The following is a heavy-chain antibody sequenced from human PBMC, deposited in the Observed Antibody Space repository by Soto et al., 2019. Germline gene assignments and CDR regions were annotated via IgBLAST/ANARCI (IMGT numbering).Heavy chain of an antibody. Sequence: SXTLSLTCAVSGGSISSGGYSCSWIRQPPGKGLEWIGYIYHSGSTYYNPSLKSRVTISVDRSKNQFSLKLSSVTAADTAVYYCARDHQEAPFDIWGQGTMVTVSS. CDR1: GGSISSGGYS. J-gene: IGHJ3*02. V-gene: IGHV4-30-2*01. CDR3: ARDHQEAPFDI. CDR2: IYHSGST. D-gene: IGHD2-2*01.